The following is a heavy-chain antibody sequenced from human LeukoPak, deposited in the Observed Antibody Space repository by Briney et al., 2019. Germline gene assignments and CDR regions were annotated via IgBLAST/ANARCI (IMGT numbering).Heavy chain of an antibody. CDR2: IYYSGST. V-gene: IGHV4-39*01. D-gene: IGHD4-17*01. CDR1: GGSISSSTYY. J-gene: IGHJ3*01. Sequence: PSETLSLTCTVSGGSISSSTYYWGWIRQPPGXXXXXXGSIYYSGSTYNNPSLKSRVTIFVDTSKNQFSLKLSSVTATDTAVYYCARTYGDYDGAFDVWGQGTMVTVSS. CDR3: ARTYGDYDGAFDV.